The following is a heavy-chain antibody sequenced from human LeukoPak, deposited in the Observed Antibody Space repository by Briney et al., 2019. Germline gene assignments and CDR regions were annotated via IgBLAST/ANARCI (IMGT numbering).Heavy chain of an antibody. Sequence: ASVKVSCKVSGSTLTDFSIHWVRQAPGKGLEWMGGFDLEDGETIYAQKFQGRVTMTEDTSTNTPYMELSSLTSEDTAVYYCSTAGRYDSSGSIDHWGQGTLVTVSS. CDR3: STAGRYDSSGSIDH. J-gene: IGHJ4*02. CDR1: GSTLTDFS. V-gene: IGHV1-24*01. CDR2: FDLEDGET. D-gene: IGHD3-22*01.